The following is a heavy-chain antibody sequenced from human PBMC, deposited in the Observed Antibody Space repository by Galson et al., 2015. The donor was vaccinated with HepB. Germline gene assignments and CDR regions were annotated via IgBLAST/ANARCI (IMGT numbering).Heavy chain of an antibody. CDR3: TTDPGRAVRGY. V-gene: IGHV3-15*01. D-gene: IGHD4-23*01. CDR2: IKSKIDDGTT. Sequence: SLRLSCAASGFTFSNAWMNWVRQAPGKGLEWVGHIKSKIDDGTTDYAAPVKGRFTISRDDSKNTLYLEMNSLKTEDTAIYYCTTDPGRAVRGYWGQGTLVTVSS. CDR1: GFTFSNAW. J-gene: IGHJ4*02.